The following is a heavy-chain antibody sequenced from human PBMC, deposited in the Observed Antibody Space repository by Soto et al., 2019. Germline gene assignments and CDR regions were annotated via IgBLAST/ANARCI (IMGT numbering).Heavy chain of an antibody. CDR2: ISSSSSYI. V-gene: IGHV3-21*01. J-gene: IGHJ6*02. CDR3: ARTGDSGIYVSYLYYYYYGMDV. CDR1: GFTFSSYS. Sequence: EVQLVESGGGLVKPGGSLRLSCAASGFTFSSYSMNWFRQAPGKGLEWVSSISSSSSYIYYADSVRGRFTISRDNAKNPLYLQMSSLSAEHTAVYYCARTGDSGIYVSYLYYYYYGMDVWCQGTTVTVSS. D-gene: IGHD1-26*01.